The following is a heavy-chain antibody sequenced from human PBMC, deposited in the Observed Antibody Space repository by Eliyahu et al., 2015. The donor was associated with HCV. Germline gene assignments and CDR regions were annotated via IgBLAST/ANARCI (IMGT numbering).Heavy chain of an antibody. Sequence: EVQVVESGGGVIQXGRSLRFSCAAXGFIFDDYAMHWVRQAPGKGLQWVSSINWDSSNLVYADPVKGRFTISRDNSKNLVYLQMNDLRAEDSALYYCVKDSSGNRGGWFAVWGQGTLVTVSS. CDR2: INWDSSNL. CDR3: VKDSSGNRGGWFAV. CDR1: GFIFDDYA. D-gene: IGHD3-22*01. J-gene: IGHJ5*02. V-gene: IGHV3-9*01.